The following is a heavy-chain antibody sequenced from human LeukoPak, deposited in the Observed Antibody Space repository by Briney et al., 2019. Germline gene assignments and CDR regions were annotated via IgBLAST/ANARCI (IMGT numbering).Heavy chain of an antibody. Sequence: ASVKVSCKASGYTFTSYGISWVRQAPGQGLEWMGWISAYNGNTNYAQKLQGRVTMTTDTSTSTDYMELRSLRSDDTAVYYCARFGGYSYGDYYYMDVWGKGTTVTVSS. V-gene: IGHV1-18*01. CDR3: ARFGGYSYGDYYYMDV. J-gene: IGHJ6*03. CDR2: ISAYNGNT. D-gene: IGHD5-18*01. CDR1: GYTFTSYG.